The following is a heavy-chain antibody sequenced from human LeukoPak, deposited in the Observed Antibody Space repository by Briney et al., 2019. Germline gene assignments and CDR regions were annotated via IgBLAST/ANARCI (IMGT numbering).Heavy chain of an antibody. D-gene: IGHD6-13*01. Sequence: SETLPLTCAVYGGSFSGYSWSWIRQPPGKGLEWIGEFNQSGSTNYNPPLKSRVTISVDTSKNQFSLKLSAVTAADTAVYYCARDEYSSSWPYYFDYWGQGTLVTVSS. CDR1: GGSFSGYS. V-gene: IGHV4-34*01. J-gene: IGHJ4*02. CDR3: ARDEYSSSWPYYFDY. CDR2: FNQSGST.